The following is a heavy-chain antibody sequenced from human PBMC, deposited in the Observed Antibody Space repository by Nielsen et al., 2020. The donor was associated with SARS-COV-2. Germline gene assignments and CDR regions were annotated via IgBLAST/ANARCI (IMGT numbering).Heavy chain of an antibody. CDR2: ISGSGGST. CDR1: GFTFSSYA. D-gene: IGHD6-19*01. CDR3: AKLQWLAFLFSKTTA. Sequence: GGSLRLSCVASGFTFSSYAMSWVRQAPGKGLEWVSAISGSGGSTYYADSVKGRFTISRDNSKNTLYLQMNSLRAEDTAVYYCAKLQWLAFLFSKTTAGGQGTLVTVSS. V-gene: IGHV3-23*01. J-gene: IGHJ4*02.